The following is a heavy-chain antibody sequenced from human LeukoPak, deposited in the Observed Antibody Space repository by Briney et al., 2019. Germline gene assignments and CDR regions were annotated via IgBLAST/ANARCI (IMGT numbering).Heavy chain of an antibody. CDR1: GYTFTTYY. CDR3: ARDPSGYYFDY. J-gene: IGHJ4*02. V-gene: IGHV1-46*01. CDR2: INPSGGSA. D-gene: IGHD3-22*01. Sequence: ASVKVSCKASGYTFTTYYLHWVRQAPGQGLEWMGIINPSGGSATYAQKFQGRVTMTRDTSTSTAYMELSRLRSDDTAVYYCARDPSGYYFDYWGQGTLVTVSS.